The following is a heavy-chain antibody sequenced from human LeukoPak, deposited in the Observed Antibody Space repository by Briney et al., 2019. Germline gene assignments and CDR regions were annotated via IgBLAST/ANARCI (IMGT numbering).Heavy chain of an antibody. D-gene: IGHD3-10*02. V-gene: IGHV3-9*01. CDR1: GFTFDDYA. Sequence: SRRLSCAASGFTFDDYAMHWVRQAPGKGLEWVSGISWNSGSIGCADSVKGRFTIYRDNAKNSLYLQMNSLRAEDTALYYCAKVSYDRYYFDYWGQGTLVTVSS. CDR3: AKVSYDRYYFDY. J-gene: IGHJ4*02. CDR2: ISWNSGSI.